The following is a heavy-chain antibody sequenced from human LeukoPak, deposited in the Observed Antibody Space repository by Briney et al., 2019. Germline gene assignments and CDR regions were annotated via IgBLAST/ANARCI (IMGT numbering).Heavy chain of an antibody. Sequence: PLETLSLTCAVSGGSIENNHWAWIRLPAGKGLEWIGRLHVSGNTNFNPSLKSRVTISVDTSKNQFSLKMTSMTAADTAVYFCARDPLRSSFDSWGQGILVTVAP. V-gene: IGHV4-4*07. CDR1: GGSIENNH. J-gene: IGHJ4*02. CDR2: LHVSGNT. CDR3: ARDPLRSSFDS. D-gene: IGHD1-26*01.